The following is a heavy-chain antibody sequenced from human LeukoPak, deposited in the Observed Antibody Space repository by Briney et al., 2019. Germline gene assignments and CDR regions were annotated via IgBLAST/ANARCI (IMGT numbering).Heavy chain of an antibody. V-gene: IGHV4-34*01. CDR2: IYYTGST. CDR3: ARLAKLRMAAAAPYYYYYMDV. D-gene: IGHD6-13*01. J-gene: IGHJ6*03. CDR1: GGSFSGYY. Sequence: PSETLSLTCAVYGGSFSGYYWGWIRQPPGKGLEWIGSIYYTGSTYYNPSLRSRVTISVDTSKKQFSLKLSSVTAADTAVYYCARLAKLRMAAAAPYYYYYMDVWGKGTTVTISS.